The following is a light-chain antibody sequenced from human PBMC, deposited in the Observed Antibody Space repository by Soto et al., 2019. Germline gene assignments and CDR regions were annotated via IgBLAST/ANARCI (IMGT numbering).Light chain of an antibody. Sequence: DIQMTQSPSTLSASVEDRVTITCRASQSLDSWLAWSQQKPGKPPKLLIYKTSILEFGVPSGFSGSGSGTLFTLTISSLQPDDFATYYCQQYHTCPTFGQGTKVEIK. V-gene: IGKV1-5*03. CDR1: QSLDSW. CDR2: KTS. J-gene: IGKJ1*01. CDR3: QQYHTCPT.